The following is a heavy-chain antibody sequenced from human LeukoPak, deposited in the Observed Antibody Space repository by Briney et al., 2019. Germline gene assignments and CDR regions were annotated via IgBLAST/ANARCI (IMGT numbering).Heavy chain of an antibody. CDR3: AKSWGYTRPYYNYMDV. J-gene: IGHJ6*03. D-gene: IGHD3-16*02. Sequence: GGSLRLSCAASGFTFSNYAMSWVRQALGKGLEWVSIIGYRGGSIYYAYSVQGRFTISRDNSKNTLSLQMTGLRPDDTAVYYCAKSWGYTRPYYNYMDVWGKGTTVTVSS. CDR2: IGYRGGSI. CDR1: GFTFSNYA. V-gene: IGHV3-23*01.